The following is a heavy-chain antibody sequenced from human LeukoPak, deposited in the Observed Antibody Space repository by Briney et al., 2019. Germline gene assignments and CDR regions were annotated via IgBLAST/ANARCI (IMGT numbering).Heavy chain of an antibody. CDR2: ISSSSSYI. D-gene: IGHD2-2*02. CDR1: GFTFSSYS. Sequence: GGSLRLSCAASGFTFSSYSMNWVRQAPGKGLEWVSSISSSSSYIYYADSAKGRFTISRDNSKNTLYLQMNSLRAEDTAVYYCAKMHTSGPFDYWGQGTLVTVSS. J-gene: IGHJ4*02. CDR3: AKMHTSGPFDY. V-gene: IGHV3-21*04.